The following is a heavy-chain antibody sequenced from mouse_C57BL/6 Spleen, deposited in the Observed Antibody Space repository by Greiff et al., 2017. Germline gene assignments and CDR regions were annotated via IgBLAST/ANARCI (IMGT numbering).Heavy chain of an antibody. CDR3: ARKATVVARYFDY. V-gene: IGHV1-81*01. Sequence: QVHVKQSGAELARPGASVKLSCKASGYTFTSYGISWVKQRTGQGLEWIGVIYPRSGNTYYNEKFKGKATLTADKSSSTAYMELRSLTSEDSAVYFCARKATVVARYFDYWGQGTTLTVSS. D-gene: IGHD1-1*01. CDR2: IYPRSGNT. CDR1: GYTFTSYG. J-gene: IGHJ2*01.